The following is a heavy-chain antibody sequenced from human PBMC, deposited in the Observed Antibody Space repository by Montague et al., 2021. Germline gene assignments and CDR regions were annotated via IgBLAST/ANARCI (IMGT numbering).Heavy chain of an antibody. D-gene: IGHD3-22*01. CDR3: ARWRVYYGSSGYEA. J-gene: IGHJ5*02. V-gene: IGHV3-30-3*01. Sequence: SLRLSCAASGFTFSTFPMHWVRQAPGKGLEWVALISHDGSNKYYADSVRGRFTVSRDNSKNTLYLQTSSLRADDTAVYYCARWRVYYGSSGYEAWGRGTLITVSS. CDR1: GFTFSTFP. CDR2: ISHDGSNK.